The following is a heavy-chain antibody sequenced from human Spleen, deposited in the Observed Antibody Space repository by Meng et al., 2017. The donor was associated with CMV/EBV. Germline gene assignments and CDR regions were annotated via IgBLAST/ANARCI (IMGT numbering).Heavy chain of an antibody. CDR2: ISPDGATT. V-gene: IGHV3-23*01. CDR1: GFTFSSNS. J-gene: IGHJ3*02. Sequence: GESLKISCATSGFTFSSNSMSWVRQAPGKGLEWVSAISPDGATTYYADSVKGRFTMSRDNPKNTLFLQMNSLRAEDTATYYCAKCITSCQTRAFDMWGQGTMVTVSS. D-gene: IGHD3-10*01. CDR3: AKCITSCQTRAFDM.